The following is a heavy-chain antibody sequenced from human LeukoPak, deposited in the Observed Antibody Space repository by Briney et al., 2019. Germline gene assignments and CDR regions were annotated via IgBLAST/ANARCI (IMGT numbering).Heavy chain of an antibody. V-gene: IGHV4-34*01. CDR1: GGSFSGYY. Sequence: TSETLSLTRAVYGGSFSGYYWSWIRQPPGKGLEWIGEINHSGSTNYNPSLKSRVTISVDTSKNQFSLKLSSVTAADTAVYYCARGPNYGGNSKDFDYRGQGTLVTVSS. J-gene: IGHJ4*02. CDR3: ARGPNYGGNSKDFDY. D-gene: IGHD4-23*01. CDR2: INHSGST.